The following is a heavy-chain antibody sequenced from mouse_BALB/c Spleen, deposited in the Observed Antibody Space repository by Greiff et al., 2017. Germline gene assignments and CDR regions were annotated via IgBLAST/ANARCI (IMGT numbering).Heavy chain of an antibody. J-gene: IGHJ3*01. CDR1: GYTFTSYW. CDR2: INPSNGRT. Sequence: QVQLQQPGAELVKPGASVKLSCKASGYTFTSYWMHWVKQRPGQGLEWIGEINPSNGRTNYNEKFKSKATLTVDKSSSTAYMQLSSLTSEDSAVYYCSRRDYGSRYFAYWGQGTLVTVSA. V-gene: IGHV1S81*02. D-gene: IGHD1-1*01. CDR3: SRRDYGSRYFAY.